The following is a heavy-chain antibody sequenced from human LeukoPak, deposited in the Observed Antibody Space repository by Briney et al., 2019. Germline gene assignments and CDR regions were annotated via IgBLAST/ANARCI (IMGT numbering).Heavy chain of an antibody. CDR1: GFTFTTYW. Sequence: GGSLRLSCAASGFTFTTYWMSWVRQLPGKGLEWVANINQDGTEKYYVDSVKGRFTISRDNAKNSLDLQMNSLRAEDTAVYYCAKLTFTGFDYWGQGTLVTVSS. CDR3: AKLTFTGFDY. J-gene: IGHJ4*02. V-gene: IGHV3-7*03. CDR2: INQDGTEK.